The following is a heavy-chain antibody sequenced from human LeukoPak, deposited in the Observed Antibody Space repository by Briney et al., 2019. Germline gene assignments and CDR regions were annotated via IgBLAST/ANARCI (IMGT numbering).Heavy chain of an antibody. V-gene: IGHV3-21*01. CDR1: GFTFSSYI. Sequence: GGPLRLSCAASGFTFSSYIMNWVRQAPRKGLEWVSSISGSGSSIYYADSVKGRFTISRDNAKNSLYLQMYSLRAEDTAVYYCARDPEALRTMIRGVTDHWGQGAMVTVSS. CDR2: ISGSGSSI. CDR3: ARDPEALRTMIRGVTDH. J-gene: IGHJ4*02. D-gene: IGHD3-10*01.